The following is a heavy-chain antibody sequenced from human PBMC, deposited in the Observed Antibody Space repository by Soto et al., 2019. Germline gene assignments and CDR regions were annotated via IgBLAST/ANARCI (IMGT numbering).Heavy chain of an antibody. CDR1: GFTFSSYA. CDR2: ISGSGGST. D-gene: IGHD3-22*01. V-gene: IGHV3-23*01. CDR3: AKRPTYYYDSSRYFLDY. Sequence: GGSLRLASAASGFTFSSYAMSWVRQAPGKGLEWVSAISGSGGSTYYADSVKGRFTISRDNSKNTLFLQMNSLRAEDKAVYYCAKRPTYYYDSSRYFLDYWGQGTLVTVYS. J-gene: IGHJ4*02.